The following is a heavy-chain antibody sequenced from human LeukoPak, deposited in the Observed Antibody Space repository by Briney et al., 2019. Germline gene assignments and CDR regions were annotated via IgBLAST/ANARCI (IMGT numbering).Heavy chain of an antibody. CDR2: IYSSGST. Sequence: PGGSLRLSCAASGFNVSNNYMTWVRQAPGKGLEWVSLIYSSGSTYYADSVKGRFTISRDNSKNTLYLQMNSLRAEDTAVYYCARGDNSGWYGRYYYYGMDVWGQGTTVTVSS. J-gene: IGHJ6*02. CDR1: GFNVSNNY. D-gene: IGHD6-19*01. CDR3: ARGDNSGWYGRYYYYGMDV. V-gene: IGHV3-53*05.